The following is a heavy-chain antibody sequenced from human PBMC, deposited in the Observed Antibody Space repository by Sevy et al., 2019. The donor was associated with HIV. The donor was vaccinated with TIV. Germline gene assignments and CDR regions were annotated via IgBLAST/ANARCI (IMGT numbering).Heavy chain of an antibody. Sequence: GGSLRLSCAASGFTFSSYAMHWVRQAPGKGLEWVAVISYDGSNKYYADSVKGRFTISRDNSKNTLYLQMNSLRAEDTAVYYCARTPLGVPATFDYWGQGTLVTVSS. CDR3: ARTPLGVPATFDY. J-gene: IGHJ4*02. CDR2: ISYDGSNK. V-gene: IGHV3-30*04. D-gene: IGHD2-2*01. CDR1: GFTFSSYA.